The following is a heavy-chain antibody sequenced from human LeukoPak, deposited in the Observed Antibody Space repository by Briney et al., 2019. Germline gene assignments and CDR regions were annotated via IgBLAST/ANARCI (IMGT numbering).Heavy chain of an antibody. D-gene: IGHD1-26*01. Sequence: SGGSLRLSCVTSGFSFSTYDMSWVRQAPGKGLEWVSGITASTRGSITYYADSVKGRFTISRDSSKDTLYLQMNSLRAEDTAVYFCAGRSYFPFDYWGQGTLVTVSS. CDR3: AGRSYFPFDY. V-gene: IGHV3-23*01. J-gene: IGHJ4*02. CDR1: GFSFSTYD. CDR2: ITASTRGSIT.